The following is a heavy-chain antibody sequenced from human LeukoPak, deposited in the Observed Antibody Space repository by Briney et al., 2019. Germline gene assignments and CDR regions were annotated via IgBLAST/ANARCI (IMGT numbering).Heavy chain of an antibody. CDR1: GGTFSSYA. D-gene: IGHD1-7*01. V-gene: IGHV1-69*05. Sequence: ASVKVSCKASGGTFSSYAISWVRQAPRQGLEWMGGIIPIFGTANYAQKFQGRVTITTDESTSTAYMELSSLRSEDTAVYYCATINWNYSIGFEYWGQGTLVTVSS. CDR2: IIPIFGTA. CDR3: ATINWNYSIGFEY. J-gene: IGHJ4*02.